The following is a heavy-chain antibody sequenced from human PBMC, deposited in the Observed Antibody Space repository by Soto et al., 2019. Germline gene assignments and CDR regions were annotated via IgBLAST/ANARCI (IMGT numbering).Heavy chain of an antibody. D-gene: IGHD3-22*01. Sequence: GGSLRLSCAATGFTFGFNALSWVRQAPGKGLEWVSSISAGGVSTNYADSVRGRFTISRDNSKNTLYLQMNSLSAEDTAVYYCAKEGRVVVGASTMIDFPNPLQPLPWG. CDR1: GFTFGFNA. CDR2: ISAGGVST. CDR3: AKEGRVVVGASTMIDFPNPLQPLP. J-gene: IGHJ5*02. V-gene: IGHV3-23*01.